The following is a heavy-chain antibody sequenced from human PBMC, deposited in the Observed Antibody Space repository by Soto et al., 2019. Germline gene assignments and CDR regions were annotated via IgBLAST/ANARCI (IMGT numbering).Heavy chain of an antibody. J-gene: IGHJ6*02. Sequence: QVQLVQSGAEVKQPGSSVKVSCKASGGTFSSYAISWVRQAPGQGLEWMGGIIPISGTANYAQKFQGRVTITADESTSTAYMELSSLRSEDTAVYYCARSQGSSTSLEIYYYYYYGMDVWGQGTTVTVS. V-gene: IGHV1-69*01. CDR3: ARSQGSSTSLEIYYYYYYGMDV. CDR1: GGTFSSYA. CDR2: IIPISGTA. D-gene: IGHD2-2*01.